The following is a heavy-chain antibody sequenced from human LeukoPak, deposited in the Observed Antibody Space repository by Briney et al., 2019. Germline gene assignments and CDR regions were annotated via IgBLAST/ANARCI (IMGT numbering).Heavy chain of an antibody. CDR2: IIPIFGTA. V-gene: IGHV1-69*13. D-gene: IGHD6-13*01. CDR1: GGTFSSYA. J-gene: IGHJ3*02. CDR3: ARALGDSSSWYALDI. Sequence: SVKVSCKASGGTFSSYAISWVRQAPGQGLVWMGGIIPIFGTANYAQKFQGRVTITADESTSTAYMELSSLRSEDTAVYYCARALGDSSSWYALDIWAQGTMVIVSS.